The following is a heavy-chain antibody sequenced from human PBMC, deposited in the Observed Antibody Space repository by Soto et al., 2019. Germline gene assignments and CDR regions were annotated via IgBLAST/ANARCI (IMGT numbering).Heavy chain of an antibody. D-gene: IGHD1-7*01. CDR2: IYYSGST. CDR1: GGSISSYY. CDR3: ARHNSWDYEGG. J-gene: IGHJ6*02. Sequence: SETLSLTCTVSGGSISSYYWSWIRQPPGKGLEWIGYIYYSGSTNYNPSLKSRVTISVDTSKNQFSLKLSSVTAADTAVDYCARHNSWDYEGGWGQGTTVTVSS. V-gene: IGHV4-59*08.